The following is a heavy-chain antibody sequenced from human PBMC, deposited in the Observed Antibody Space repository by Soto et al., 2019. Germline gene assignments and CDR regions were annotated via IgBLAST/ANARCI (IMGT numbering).Heavy chain of an antibody. J-gene: IGHJ4*02. Sequence: QVQLVQSGAEVKNPGSSVNVSCKTVGGTMRSFAFSWVRQAPGQGLEWMGGIIPAFATPNHAQKFQDRVTISADESTSTVDMELRRLRSEDSAVYFRARGADVFGYKWKYVPVEFWGQGTQITVSS. CDR3: ARGADVFGYKWKYVPVEF. V-gene: IGHV1-69*01. CDR2: IIPAFATP. D-gene: IGHD1-20*01. CDR1: GGTMRSFA.